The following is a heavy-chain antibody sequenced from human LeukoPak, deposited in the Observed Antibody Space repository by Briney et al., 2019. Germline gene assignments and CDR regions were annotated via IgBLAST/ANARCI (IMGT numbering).Heavy chain of an antibody. D-gene: IGHD1-26*01. J-gene: IGHJ4*02. CDR3: ANGEWELLLDY. Sequence: GGSLRPSCAASGFTFSSYAMSWVRQAPGKGLEWVSAISGSGGSTYYADSVKGRFTISRDNSKNTLYLQMNSLRAEDTAVYYCANGEWELLLDYWGQGTLVTVSS. CDR1: GFTFSSYA. CDR2: ISGSGGST. V-gene: IGHV3-23*01.